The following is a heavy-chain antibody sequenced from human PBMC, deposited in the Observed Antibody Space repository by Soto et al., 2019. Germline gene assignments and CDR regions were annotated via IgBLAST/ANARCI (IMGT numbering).Heavy chain of an antibody. CDR2: IYYSGST. CDR1: GGSISSGGYY. CDR3: ARDRQWLVLRGAFDI. J-gene: IGHJ3*02. V-gene: IGHV4-31*03. D-gene: IGHD6-19*01. Sequence: SETLSLTCTVSGGSISSGGYYWSWIRQHPGKGLEWIGYIYYSGSTYYNPSLKSRVTISVDTSKNQFSLKLSSVTAADTAVYYCARDRQWLVLRGAFDIWGQGTMVTVSS.